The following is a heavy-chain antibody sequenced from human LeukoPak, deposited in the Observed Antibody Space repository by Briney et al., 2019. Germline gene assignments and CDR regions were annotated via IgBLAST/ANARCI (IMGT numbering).Heavy chain of an antibody. CDR1: GGSISSSNW. CDR3: ARGRDGYNYVNWFDP. Sequence: PSETLSLTCAVSGGSISSSNWWSWVRQPPGKGLEWIGEIYHSGSTNYNPSLKSRVTISIDKSKNQFSLKLSSVTAADTAVYYCARGRDGYNYVNWFDPWGQGTLVTVSS. V-gene: IGHV4-4*02. D-gene: IGHD5-24*01. CDR2: IYHSGST. J-gene: IGHJ5*02.